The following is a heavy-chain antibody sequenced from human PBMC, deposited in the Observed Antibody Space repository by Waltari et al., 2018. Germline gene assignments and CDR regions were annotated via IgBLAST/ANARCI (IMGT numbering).Heavy chain of an antibody. CDR2: SYHSGST. CDR1: GSSISSGYY. Sequence: QVQLQESGPGLVNPSATLSLTCDVPGSSISSGYYWGWIRQPPGKGLGWIGSSYHSGSTYYNPALKRRVTISVDTSKNQFSLKLSSVTAADTAVYYCARSYSSGWSYYYYYMDVWGKGTTVTVSS. CDR3: ARSYSSGWSYYYYYMDV. V-gene: IGHV4-38-2*01. J-gene: IGHJ6*03. D-gene: IGHD6-19*01.